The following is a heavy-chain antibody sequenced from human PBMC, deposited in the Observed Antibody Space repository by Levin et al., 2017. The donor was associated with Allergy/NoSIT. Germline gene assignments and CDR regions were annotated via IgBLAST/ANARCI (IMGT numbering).Heavy chain of an antibody. CDR3: ARGVRGGLDY. D-gene: IGHD3-10*01. CDR2: IYYSGST. V-gene: IGHV4-31*03. Sequence: SETLSLTCTVSGGSISSGAYYWTWIRQHPGKGLEWIGYIYYSGSTYYNPSLKSRVTISVDTSKNQFSLKLTSVTAADTAVVSCARGVRGGLDYWGQGTLVTVSS. J-gene: IGHJ4*02. CDR1: GGSISSGAYY.